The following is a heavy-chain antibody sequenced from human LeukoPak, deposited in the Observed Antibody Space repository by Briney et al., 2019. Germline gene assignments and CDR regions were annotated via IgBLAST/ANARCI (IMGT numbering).Heavy chain of an antibody. D-gene: IGHD6-19*01. CDR1: GFTFSSHS. CDR2: ISSSSDKI. V-gene: IGHV3-48*01. CDR3: AKESVAGPDDY. Sequence: GGSLRLSCAASGFTFSSHSMNWVRQAPGKGLEWVSYISSSSDKIYYADSVKGRFTISRDNAKNSLYLQMNSLRAEDTAVYYCAKESVAGPDDYWGQGTLVTVSS. J-gene: IGHJ4*02.